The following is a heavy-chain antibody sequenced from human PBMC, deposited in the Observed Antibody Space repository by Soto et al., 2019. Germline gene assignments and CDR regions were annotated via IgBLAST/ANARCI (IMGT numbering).Heavy chain of an antibody. CDR1: GFSPSTSGVG. CDR2: IYWDDGQ. Sequence: QITLKESGPTLVKPTQTLTLTCSISGFSPSTSGVGVGWIRQPPGKSLEWLALIYWDDGQLYNPSLETRLTITKDNFRSQVVLTMTNMDPVDTATYYCAHSPCTGGTCYLFDYWGQGTLVTVSS. D-gene: IGHD2-15*01. CDR3: AHSPCTGGTCYLFDY. J-gene: IGHJ4*02. V-gene: IGHV2-5*02.